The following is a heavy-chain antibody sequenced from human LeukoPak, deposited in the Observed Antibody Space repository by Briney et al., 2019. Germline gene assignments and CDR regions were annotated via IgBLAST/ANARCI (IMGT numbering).Heavy chain of an antibody. CDR3: AKDSLGISESGYFDY. CDR1: GFTFSDYY. J-gene: IGHJ4*02. CDR2: ISSGDGPT. Sequence: PGGSLRLSCAASGFTFSDYYMTWIRQAPGKGLEWISYISSGDGPTYYADSVKGRFTISRDNAKNSLFLQMNSLRAEDTAVYYCAKDSLGISESGYFDYWGQGTLVTVSS. D-gene: IGHD7-27*01. V-gene: IGHV3-11*01.